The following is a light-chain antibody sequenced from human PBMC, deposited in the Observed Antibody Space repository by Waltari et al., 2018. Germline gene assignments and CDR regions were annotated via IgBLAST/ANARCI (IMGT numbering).Light chain of an antibody. V-gene: IGLV2-23*02. J-gene: IGLJ2*01. CDR2: EVT. CDR3: CSCAGVTPYVL. Sequence: QSALTQPASVSGSPGQSITIPCAGRRRDVGTYDLVSWYQQHPGKAPKLIIYEVTKRPSGVPDRFSGSKSGNTASLTISGLQAADEADYYCCSCAGVTPYVLFGGGTKVTVL. CDR1: RRDVGTYDL.